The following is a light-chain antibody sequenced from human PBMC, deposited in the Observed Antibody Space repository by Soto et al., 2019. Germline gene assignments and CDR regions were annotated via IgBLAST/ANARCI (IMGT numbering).Light chain of an antibody. CDR1: QAIRSD. V-gene: IGKV1-6*01. J-gene: IGKJ2*01. Sequence: AIQMTQSPSSLSASMGDRVTITCRASQAIRSDLAWFQHKPGKAPKLLIYRASNLQHGVTSRFSGSASGTEFTLTISSLQPEDFATYYCLQDYNYPYTFGQGTKLEIK. CDR3: LQDYNYPYT. CDR2: RAS.